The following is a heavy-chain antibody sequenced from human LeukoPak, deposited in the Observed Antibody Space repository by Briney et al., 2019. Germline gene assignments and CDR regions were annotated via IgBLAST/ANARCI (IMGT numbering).Heavy chain of an antibody. J-gene: IGHJ6*03. Sequence: GGSLRLSCAASGFTFDDYTMHWVRQAPGKGLEWVSLISWDGGSTYYADSVKGRFTISRDNSKNSLYLQMNSLRTEDTALYYCAKARFGRDDYYYYYMDVWGKGTTVTVSS. D-gene: IGHD3-10*01. CDR2: ISWDGGST. CDR3: AKARFGRDDYYYYYMDV. CDR1: GFTFDDYT. V-gene: IGHV3-43*01.